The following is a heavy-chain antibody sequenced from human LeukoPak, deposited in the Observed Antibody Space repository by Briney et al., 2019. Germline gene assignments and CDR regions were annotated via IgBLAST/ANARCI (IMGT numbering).Heavy chain of an antibody. Sequence: GGSLRLSRTASGFTFRNYVMSWVRQAPGKGLEWVSSIRSSGDDTSSADSVKGRFTIFRDNSKSTLYLQMNSLRAEDTAIYYCAKVRPPPGSGWYGGDDYWGQGTLVTVSP. CDR1: GFTFRNYV. CDR2: IRSSGDDT. V-gene: IGHV3-23*01. J-gene: IGHJ4*02. CDR3: AKVRPPPGSGWYGGDDY. D-gene: IGHD6-19*01.